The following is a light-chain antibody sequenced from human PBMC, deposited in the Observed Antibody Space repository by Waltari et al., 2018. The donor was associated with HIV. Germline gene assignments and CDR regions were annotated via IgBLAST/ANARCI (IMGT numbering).Light chain of an antibody. V-gene: IGKV1-27*01. J-gene: IGKJ1*01. Sequence: DIQMTQSPSSLSASVGDRVTITCRAIQGISINLAWYQQKPGKVPKLLIYKASTLHPGVPSRFSGSGSGTDFTLTISSLQPEDVSTYYCQNYNSAPLTFGPGTKVEIK. CDR2: KAS. CDR1: QGISIN. CDR3: QNYNSAPLT.